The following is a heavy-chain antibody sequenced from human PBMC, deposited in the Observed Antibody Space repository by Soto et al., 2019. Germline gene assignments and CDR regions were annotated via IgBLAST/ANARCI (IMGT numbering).Heavy chain of an antibody. CDR3: ARSITIFGVEPHDAFDI. Sequence: GASVKVSCKASGYTFTSYGISWVRQAPGQGLEWMGWISAYNGNTNYAQKLQGRVTMTTDTSTSTAYMELRSLRSDDTAVYYCARSITIFGVEPHDAFDIWGQGTMVTVSS. CDR2: ISAYNGNT. V-gene: IGHV1-18*01. D-gene: IGHD3-3*01. J-gene: IGHJ3*02. CDR1: GYTFTSYG.